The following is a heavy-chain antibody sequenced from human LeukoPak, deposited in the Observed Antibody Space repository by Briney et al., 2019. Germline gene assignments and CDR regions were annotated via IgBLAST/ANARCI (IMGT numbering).Heavy chain of an antibody. CDR1: GGSISSYY. J-gene: IGHJ4*02. CDR2: FYTSGST. CDR3: ARSPSYYYADY. Sequence: SETLSLTCTVSGGSISSYYWSWIRQPAGKGLEWIGRFYTSGSTKYNPSLKSRVTISVDTSKNQLSLKLSSVTAADTAVYYCARSPSYYYADYWGQGTLVTVSS. V-gene: IGHV4-4*07. D-gene: IGHD3-10*01.